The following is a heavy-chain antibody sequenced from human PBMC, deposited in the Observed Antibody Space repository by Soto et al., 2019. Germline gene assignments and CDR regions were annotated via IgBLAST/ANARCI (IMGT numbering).Heavy chain of an antibody. V-gene: IGHV3-30-3*01. D-gene: IGHD6-19*01. CDR1: GFTFSSYA. CDR3: ARDGAVAGTGYYYYGMDV. Sequence: QVQLVESGGGVVQPGRSLRLSCAASGFTFSSYAMHWVRQAPGKGLEWVAVISYDGSNKYYADSVKGRFTISRDNSKNTLYLQMNSLRAEDTAVYYCARDGAVAGTGYYYYGMDVWGQGTTVTVSS. CDR2: ISYDGSNK. J-gene: IGHJ6*02.